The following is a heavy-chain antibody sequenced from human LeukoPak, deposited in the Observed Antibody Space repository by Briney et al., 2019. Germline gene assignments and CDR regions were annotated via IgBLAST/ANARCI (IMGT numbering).Heavy chain of an antibody. Sequence: YPGGSLRLSCAASGFTFSSYSMNWVRQAPGKGLEWVSYISSSSSTIYYADSVKGRFTISRDNAKNSLYLQMNSLRAEDTAVYYCARDWTEAIPHYDFWSGYPNWFDPWGQGTLVTVSS. J-gene: IGHJ5*02. CDR1: GFTFSSYS. V-gene: IGHV3-48*01. CDR2: ISSSSSTI. D-gene: IGHD3-3*01. CDR3: ARDWTEAIPHYDFWSGYPNWFDP.